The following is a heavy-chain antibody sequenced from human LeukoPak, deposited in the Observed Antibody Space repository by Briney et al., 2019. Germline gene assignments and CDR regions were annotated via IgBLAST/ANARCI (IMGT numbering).Heavy chain of an antibody. D-gene: IGHD3-10*01. Sequence: GGSLRLSCVASGLAFSSSGMQWVRQAPGKGREWVAFIWADGSKKYYAGSVEGRFTASRDNSENTEYVEMDSERCEDTAIYYCARDRGKIALEHWGQGTLITVSS. CDR2: IWADGSKK. CDR1: GLAFSSSG. J-gene: IGHJ4*02. V-gene: IGHV3-33*01. CDR3: ARDRGKIALEH.